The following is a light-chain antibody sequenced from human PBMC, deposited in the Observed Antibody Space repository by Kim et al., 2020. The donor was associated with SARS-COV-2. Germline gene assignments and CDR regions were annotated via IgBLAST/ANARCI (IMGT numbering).Light chain of an antibody. Sequence: VTINCKSSQSVLYSPNNKNYLAWYQQKPGQPPKLLIYWASARESGVPDRFSGSGSGTDFTLTISSLQAEDVAVYYCQQYYGAPFTFGPGTKVDIK. J-gene: IGKJ3*01. CDR3: QQYYGAPFT. CDR1: QSVLYSPNNKNY. CDR2: WAS. V-gene: IGKV4-1*01.